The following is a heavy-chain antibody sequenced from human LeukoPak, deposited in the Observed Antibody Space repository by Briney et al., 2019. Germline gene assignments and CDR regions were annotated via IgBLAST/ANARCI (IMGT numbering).Heavy chain of an antibody. Sequence: PSETLSLTCTVSGGSISSSGYYWGWVRQPPGKGLEWIGYIYYSGSTNYNPSLKSRVTISVDTSKNQFSLKLSSVTAADTAVYYCARDLGYKWRATPFDYWGQGTLVTVSS. V-gene: IGHV4-61*05. D-gene: IGHD1-26*01. CDR1: GGSISSSGYY. CDR2: IYYSGST. CDR3: ARDLGYKWRATPFDY. J-gene: IGHJ4*02.